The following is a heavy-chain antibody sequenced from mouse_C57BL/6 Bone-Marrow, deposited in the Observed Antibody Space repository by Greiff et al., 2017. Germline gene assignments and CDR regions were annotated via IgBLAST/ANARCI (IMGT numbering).Heavy chain of an antibody. J-gene: IGHJ3*01. D-gene: IGHD2-4*01. Sequence: EVQLVESGAELVRPGASVKLSCTATGFNIKDDYMHWVKQRPEQGLEWIGWIDPENGDTEYASKFQGKATITADTSSNTAYLQLSSLTSEDTAVYYCTQGSYCDYDAEFAYWGQGTLVTVSA. V-gene: IGHV14-4*01. CDR2: IDPENGDT. CDR3: TQGSYCDYDAEFAY. CDR1: GFNIKDDY.